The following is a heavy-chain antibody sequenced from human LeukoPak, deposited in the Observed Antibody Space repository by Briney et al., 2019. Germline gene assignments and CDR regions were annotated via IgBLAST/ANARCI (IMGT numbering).Heavy chain of an antibody. D-gene: IGHD3-22*01. J-gene: IGHJ4*02. Sequence: SETLSLTCTVSGGSISSYYWSWIRQPPGKGLEWIGYIYYSGSTNYNPSLKSRVTISVDTSKIQFSLKLSSVTAADTAVYYCARGPYYYESSGYYYSYRGQGTLVTVSS. CDR3: ARGPYYYESSGYYYSY. CDR2: IYYSGST. V-gene: IGHV4-59*01. CDR1: GGSISSYY.